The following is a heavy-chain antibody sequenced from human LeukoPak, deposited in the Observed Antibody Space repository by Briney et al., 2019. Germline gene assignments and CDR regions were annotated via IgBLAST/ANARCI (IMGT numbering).Heavy chain of an antibody. J-gene: IGHJ6*02. CDR2: ITGSGGNT. Sequence: RPGGSLRLSCAASGFTFNIYAMNWVRQAPGKGLEWVSTITGSGGNTYYAESVKGRFTISRDNSKNTLYLQMNSLRAEDTAVYYCAKSGMGLYYYGMDVWGQGTTVTVSS. V-gene: IGHV3-23*01. D-gene: IGHD1-26*01. CDR3: AKSGMGLYYYGMDV. CDR1: GFTFNIYA.